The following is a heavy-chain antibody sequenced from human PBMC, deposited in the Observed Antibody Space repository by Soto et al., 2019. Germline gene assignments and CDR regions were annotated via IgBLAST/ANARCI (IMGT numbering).Heavy chain of an antibody. D-gene: IGHD4-4*01. Sequence: GASVKVSCKASGGTFSSYAISWVRQAPGQGLEWMGGIIPIFGTANYAQKFQGRVTITADKSTSTAYMELSSLRSEDTAVYYCASPENTVTTAYYYYGMDVWGQGTTVTVS. CDR3: ASPENTVTTAYYYYGMDV. V-gene: IGHV1-69*06. J-gene: IGHJ6*02. CDR2: IIPIFGTA. CDR1: GGTFSSYA.